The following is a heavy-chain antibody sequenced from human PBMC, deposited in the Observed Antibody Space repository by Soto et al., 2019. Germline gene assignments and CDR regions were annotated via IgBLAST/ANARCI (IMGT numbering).Heavy chain of an antibody. D-gene: IGHD1-26*01. CDR1: GGSISSGGYY. J-gene: IGHJ4*02. CDR3: ARGRIVGATSRFDY. V-gene: IGHV4-31*03. CDR2: IYYSGST. Sequence: SETLSLTCTVSGGSISSGGYYWSWIRQHPGKGLEWIGYIYYSGSTYYNPSLKSRVTISVDTSKNQFSLKLSSVTAADTAVYYCARGRIVGATSRFDYGGQGTLVTVSS.